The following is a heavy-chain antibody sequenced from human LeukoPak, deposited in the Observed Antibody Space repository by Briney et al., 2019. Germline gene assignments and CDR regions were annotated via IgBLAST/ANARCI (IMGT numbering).Heavy chain of an antibody. Sequence: ASVKVSCKASGYTFTGYYMHWVRQAPGQGLEWMGWINPNSGATNSPQWFQGRLTMTRDTSITTAYMELSRLTSDDTAVYYCATIPVVGGRIQYYFDFWGQGTLVIVSS. CDR1: GYTFTGYY. J-gene: IGHJ4*02. D-gene: IGHD2-2*02. CDR3: ATIPVVGGRIQYYFDF. CDR2: INPNSGAT. V-gene: IGHV1-2*02.